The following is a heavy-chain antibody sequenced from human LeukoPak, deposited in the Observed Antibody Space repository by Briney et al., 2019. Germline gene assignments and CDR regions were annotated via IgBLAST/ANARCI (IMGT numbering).Heavy chain of an antibody. V-gene: IGHV3-66*01. CDR2: IYCGGGT. J-gene: IGHJ3*02. CDR3: TTYSSLVAFDI. CDR1: GFTVSDHY. Sequence: GGSLRLSCAASGFTVSDHYMSWVRQAPGKGLEWVSVIYCGGGTDYADSVKGRFTFSRDTSKNTLFLQMNSLRAEDTAVYYCTTYSSLVAFDIWGQGTMVTVSS. D-gene: IGHD6-6*01.